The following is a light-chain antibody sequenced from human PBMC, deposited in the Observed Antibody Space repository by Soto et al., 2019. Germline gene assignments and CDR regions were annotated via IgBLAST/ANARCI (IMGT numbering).Light chain of an antibody. Sequence: QSVLTQPASVSGSPGQSITISCTGTSSDVGNYNLVSWYQQYPGKAPKLMIYEGGKWPSGVSNRFSGSKSGNTASLTISGLQAEDEADYYCCSFALRSTLIFGGGTQLTVL. CDR3: CSFALRSTLI. CDR2: EGG. CDR1: SSDVGNYNL. V-gene: IGLV2-23*01. J-gene: IGLJ2*01.